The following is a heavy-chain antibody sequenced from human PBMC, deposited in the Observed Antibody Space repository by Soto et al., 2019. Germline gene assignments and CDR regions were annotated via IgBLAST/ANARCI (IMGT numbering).Heavy chain of an antibody. D-gene: IGHD3-22*01. V-gene: IGHV1-18*04. Sequence: ASVKVSCKASGYTFTGYYMHWVRQAPGQGLEWMGWISAYNGNTSYAQKLQGRVTMTTDTSTSTAYMELRSLRSDDTTVYYCARGSRSSGYYYYYGMDVWGQGTTVTVSS. J-gene: IGHJ6*02. CDR3: ARGSRSSGYYYYYGMDV. CDR1: GYTFTGYY. CDR2: ISAYNGNT.